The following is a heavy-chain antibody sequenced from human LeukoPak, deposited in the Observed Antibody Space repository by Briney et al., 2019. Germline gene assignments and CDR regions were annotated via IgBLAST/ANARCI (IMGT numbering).Heavy chain of an antibody. CDR3: AKDFSSLVLLTFDY. Sequence: GGSLRLSCAASGFTFSSYAMSWVRQAPEKGLEWVSAISGSGGSTYYADSVKGRFTISRDNSKNTLYLQMNSLRAEDTAVYYCAKDFSSLVLLTFDYWGQGTLVTVSS. CDR2: ISGSGGST. CDR1: GFTFSSYA. D-gene: IGHD2-21*02. J-gene: IGHJ4*02. V-gene: IGHV3-23*01.